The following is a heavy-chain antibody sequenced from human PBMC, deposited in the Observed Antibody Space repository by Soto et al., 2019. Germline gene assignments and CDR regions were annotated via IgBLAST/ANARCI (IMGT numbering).Heavy chain of an antibody. D-gene: IGHD5-12*01. CDR1: GESFIGYY. V-gene: IGHV4-34*02. CDR3: ARTDIVTTNWFDP. J-gene: IGHJ5*02. Sequence: QVHLQQWGAGLLKPSETLSLTCAVYGESFIGYYWTWICQPPGKGLEWIGEINHRGSTNYNPSLKSRVTISLDTSKNQFSLKLTSVTAADTSVYYCARTDIVTTNWFDPWGQGTLVTVSS. CDR2: INHRGST.